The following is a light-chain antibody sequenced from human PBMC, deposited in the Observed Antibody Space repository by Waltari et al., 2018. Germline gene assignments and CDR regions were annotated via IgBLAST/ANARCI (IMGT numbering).Light chain of an antibody. V-gene: IGKV3-15*01. CDR1: QRISTN. J-gene: IGKJ2*01. Sequence: EIVMTQSPATLSVSPGERVTLSCRASQRISTNLAWYQQKPGQAPRLLIYGASTRATGVPARCSGSGSGTQFTLTISSLQSEDFALYYCQQYNDWPPAYTFGQGTKLEIK. CDR2: GAS. CDR3: QQYNDWPPAYT.